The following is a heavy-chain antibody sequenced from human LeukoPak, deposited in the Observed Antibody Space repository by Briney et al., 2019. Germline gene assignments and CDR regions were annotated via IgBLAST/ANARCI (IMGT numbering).Heavy chain of an antibody. CDR2: ISGSGGST. CDR3: AKHQRIRGVVPAARTYYYYYMDV. Sequence: GGSLRLSCAASGFTFDDYGMSWVRQAPGKGLEWVSAISGSGGSTYYADSVKGRFTISRDNSKNTLYLQMNSLRAEDTAVYYCAKHQRIRGVVPAARTYYYYYMDVWGKGTTVTVSS. D-gene: IGHD2-2*01. V-gene: IGHV3-23*01. CDR1: GFTFDDYG. J-gene: IGHJ6*03.